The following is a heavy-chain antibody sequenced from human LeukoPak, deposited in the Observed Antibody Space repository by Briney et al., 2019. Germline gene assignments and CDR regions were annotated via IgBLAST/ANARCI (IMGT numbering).Heavy chain of an antibody. Sequence: SVKVSCKASGGTFSSYAISWVRQAPGQGLEWMGGIIPIFGTANYAQKFQGRVTITADKSTSTAYMELSSPRSEDTAVYYCARGGITMVRGVIRPHYFDYWGQGTLVTVSS. J-gene: IGHJ4*02. CDR2: IIPIFGTA. D-gene: IGHD3-10*01. CDR1: GGTFSSYA. CDR3: ARGGITMVRGVIRPHYFDY. V-gene: IGHV1-69*06.